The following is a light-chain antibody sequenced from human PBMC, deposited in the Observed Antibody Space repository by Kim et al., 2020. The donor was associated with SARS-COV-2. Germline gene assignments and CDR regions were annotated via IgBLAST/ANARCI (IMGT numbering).Light chain of an antibody. CDR1: QRVSSSY. CDR3: QQYGSSPTT. CDR2: GAS. Sequence: SPGERATLSCRASQRVSSSYLAWYQQKPGQAPRLLIYGASSRATGIPDRFSGSGSGTDFTLTISRLEPEDFAVYYCQQYGSSPTTFGQGTRLEIK. V-gene: IGKV3-20*01. J-gene: IGKJ5*01.